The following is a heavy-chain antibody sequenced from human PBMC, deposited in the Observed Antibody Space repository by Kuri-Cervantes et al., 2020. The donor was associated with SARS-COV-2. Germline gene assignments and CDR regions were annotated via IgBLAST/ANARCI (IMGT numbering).Heavy chain of an antibody. CDR1: GYTFSGYY. CDR3: AREAGYYDMLLTPSYYYYYYGMDV. V-gene: IGHV1-46*01. D-gene: IGHD3-9*01. CDR2: INPSGGST. J-gene: IGHJ6*02. Sequence: GGSLRLSCKTSGYTFSGYYMHWVRQAPGQGLEWMGIINPSGGSTSYAQKFQGRVTMTRDTSTSTVYMELSSLRSEDTAVYYCAREAGYYDMLLTPSYYYYYYGMDVWGQGTTVTVSS.